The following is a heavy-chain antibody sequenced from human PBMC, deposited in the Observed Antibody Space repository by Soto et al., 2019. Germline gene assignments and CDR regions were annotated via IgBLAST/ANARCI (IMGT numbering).Heavy chain of an antibody. J-gene: IGHJ3*02. CDR2: IYYSGST. CDR1: GGSISSSSYY. Sequence: PSETLSLTCTVSGGSISSSSYYWGWIRQPPGKGLEWIGSIYYSGSTYYNPSLKSRVTISVDTSKNQFSLKLSSVTAADTAVYYCARGRRGGGRITMIVVPGAFDIWGQGTMVTVSS. V-gene: IGHV4-39*07. D-gene: IGHD3-22*01. CDR3: ARGRRGGGRITMIVVPGAFDI.